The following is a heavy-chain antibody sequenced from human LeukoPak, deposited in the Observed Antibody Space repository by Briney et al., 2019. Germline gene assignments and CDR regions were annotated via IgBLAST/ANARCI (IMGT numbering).Heavy chain of an antibody. CDR1: GGSISSYY. CDR3: ASMFGGYYYGMDV. V-gene: IGHV4-59*01. Sequence: PSETLSLTCTVSGGSISSYYWSWIRQPPGKGLEWIGYIYYSGSTNYNPSLKSRVTISVDTSKNQFSLKLSSVTAADTAVYYCASMFGGYYYGMDVWGQGTTVTVSS. CDR2: IYYSGST. J-gene: IGHJ6*02. D-gene: IGHD3-10*02.